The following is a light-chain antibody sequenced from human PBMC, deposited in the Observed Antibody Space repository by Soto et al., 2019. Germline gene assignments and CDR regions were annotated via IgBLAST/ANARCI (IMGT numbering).Light chain of an antibody. CDR1: QGISSY. J-gene: IGKJ1*01. Sequence: AIRMTQSPSSLAASTGDRVTITCRASQGISSYLAWYQQKPGKAPKLLIYAASTLQSRVPSRFSGSGSGTDFTLTISCLQSEDFATYCCQQYYSYPWTFGQGTKVEIK. V-gene: IGKV1-8*01. CDR2: AAS. CDR3: QQYYSYPWT.